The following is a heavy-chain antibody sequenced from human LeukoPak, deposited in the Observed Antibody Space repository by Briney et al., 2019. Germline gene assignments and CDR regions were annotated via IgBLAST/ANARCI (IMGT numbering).Heavy chain of an antibody. D-gene: IGHD3-22*01. V-gene: IGHV3-48*04. CDR2: ISSSSSTI. CDR1: GFTFSSYS. J-gene: IGHJ6*03. Sequence: GGSLRLSCAASGFTFSSYSMNWVRQAPGKGLEWVSYISSSSSTIYYADSVKGRFTISRDNAKNSLYLQMNSLRAEDTAVYYCARHLLDSSGPRGNYYYYYYMDVWGKGTTVTVSS. CDR3: ARHLLDSSGPRGNYYYYYYMDV.